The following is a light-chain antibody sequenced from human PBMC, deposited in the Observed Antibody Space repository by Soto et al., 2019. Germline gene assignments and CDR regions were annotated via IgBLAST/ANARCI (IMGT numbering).Light chain of an antibody. V-gene: IGKV1-39*01. Sequence: DIQMTHSPSSLSASVGDRVTITFRASENINFYLHWYQQKPGKAPKLLIYAASTLQSGVPSRFSGSGSGTDFTLTISCLQSEDFATHYCQQYYSYPRTFGQGTKVDI. CDR1: ENINFY. J-gene: IGKJ1*01. CDR3: QQYYSYPRT. CDR2: AAS.